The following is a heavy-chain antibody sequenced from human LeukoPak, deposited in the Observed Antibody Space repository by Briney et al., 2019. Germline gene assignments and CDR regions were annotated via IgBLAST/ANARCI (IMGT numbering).Heavy chain of an antibody. V-gene: IGHV7-4-1*02. CDR1: GYTFTSYA. Sequence: ASVKVSCKASGYTFTSYAMNWVRQAPGQALEWMGWINTNTGNPTYAQGFTGRFVFSLDTSVSTAYLQISSLKAEDTAVYYCARDRESGTTEWDFDYWGQGTLVTVSS. J-gene: IGHJ4*02. CDR3: ARDRESGTTEWDFDY. D-gene: IGHD1-1*01. CDR2: INTNTGNP.